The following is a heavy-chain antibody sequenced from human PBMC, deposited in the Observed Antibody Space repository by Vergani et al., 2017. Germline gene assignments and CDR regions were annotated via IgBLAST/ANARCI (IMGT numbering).Heavy chain of an antibody. Sequence: EVQLVESGGGLVQPGGSLRLSCAASGFTVSSNYMSWVRQAPGKGLEWVSVIYSGGSTYYADSVKGRFTISSDNSKNTLYLQMNSLRAEDTAVYYCARGSAAEYYYYYYYMDVWGKGTTVTVSS. CDR1: GFTVSSNY. J-gene: IGHJ6*03. D-gene: IGHD6-13*01. V-gene: IGHV3-53*01. CDR3: ARGSAAEYYYYYYYMDV. CDR2: IYSGGST.